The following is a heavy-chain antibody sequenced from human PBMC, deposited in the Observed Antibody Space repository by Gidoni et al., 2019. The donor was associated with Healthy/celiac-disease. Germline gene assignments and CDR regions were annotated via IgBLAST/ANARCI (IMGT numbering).Heavy chain of an antibody. J-gene: IGHJ3*02. CDR2: IYTSGST. D-gene: IGHD3-22*01. V-gene: IGHV4-4*07. CDR1: GGSISSYY. Sequence: QVQLQESGPGLVKPSETLSLTCTVSGGSISSYYWSWIRQPAGKGLEWIGRIYTSGSTNYNPSLKSRVTMSVDTSKNQFSLKLSSVTAADTAVYYCARVRPRRYYDSSGYYPNAFDIWGQGTMVTVSS. CDR3: ARVRPRRYYDSSGYYPNAFDI.